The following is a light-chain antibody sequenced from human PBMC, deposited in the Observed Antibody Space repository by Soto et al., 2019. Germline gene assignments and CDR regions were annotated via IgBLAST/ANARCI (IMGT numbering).Light chain of an antibody. J-gene: IGKJ1*01. CDR1: QSVSSSY. Sequence: IDLTQAPGTLSLSPRERASLSCRASQSVSSSYLAWYQQKPGQAPRLLIYRASSRATGIPDRFSGSGSGTDFTLTISRLEPEDFAVYYCQQYGSSPPGFGQGTKVDIK. CDR2: RAS. CDR3: QQYGSSPPG. V-gene: IGKV3-20*01.